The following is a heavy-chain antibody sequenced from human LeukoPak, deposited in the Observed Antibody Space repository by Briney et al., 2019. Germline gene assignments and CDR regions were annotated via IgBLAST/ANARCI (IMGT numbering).Heavy chain of an antibody. Sequence: GASVKVSCKASGYTFTGYYIYWVRQAPGQGLEWMGWITPNNGGTKYAEKFQGRVTMTRDTSISTAYMELSRLRSDDTAVYYCARGGVAARQGGFDYWGQGTLVTVSS. CDR3: ARGGVAARQGGFDY. CDR2: ITPNNGGT. J-gene: IGHJ4*02. D-gene: IGHD6-6*01. V-gene: IGHV1-2*02. CDR1: GYTFTGYY.